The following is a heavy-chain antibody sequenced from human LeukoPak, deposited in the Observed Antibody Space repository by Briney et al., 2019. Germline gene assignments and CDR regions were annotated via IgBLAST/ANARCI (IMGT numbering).Heavy chain of an antibody. CDR2: ISSSGGRT. J-gene: IGHJ4*02. V-gene: IGHV3-23*01. D-gene: IGHD3-22*01. CDR3: AKDYYDNSGSDY. Sequence: GGSLRLSCAASGFAFSSTAMHWVRQAPGKGLEWVSGISSSGGRTNYADSVKGRFTISRDNSKNTLYLQMNSLRGEDTAVYYCAKDYYDNSGSDYWGQGTLVTVPS. CDR1: GFAFSSTA.